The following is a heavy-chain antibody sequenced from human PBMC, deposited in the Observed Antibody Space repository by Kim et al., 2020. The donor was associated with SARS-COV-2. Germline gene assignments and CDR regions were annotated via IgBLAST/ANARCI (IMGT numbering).Heavy chain of an antibody. Sequence: YYAEPVKGRFTISRDNAKNSLYLQMNSLRDEDTAVYYCARVGVVVAAFDYWGQGTLVTVSS. J-gene: IGHJ4*02. CDR3: ARVGVVVAAFDY. V-gene: IGHV3-48*02. D-gene: IGHD2-15*01.